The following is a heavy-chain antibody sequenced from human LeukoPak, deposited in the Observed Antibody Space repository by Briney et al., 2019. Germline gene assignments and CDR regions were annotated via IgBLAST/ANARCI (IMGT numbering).Heavy chain of an antibody. CDR1: GFTFTSYT. J-gene: IGHJ4*02. CDR2: IGSNGGGI. Sequence: GGSLRLSCAASGFTFTSYTMYWVRQAPGKGLEWVSIIGSNGGGIHYADSVRGRFTISRYNSKNTLYLQMTNLRVDDTALYYCAVDPNWETHNWGQGVLVTVSS. CDR3: AVDPNWETHN. D-gene: IGHD7-27*01. V-gene: IGHV3-23*01.